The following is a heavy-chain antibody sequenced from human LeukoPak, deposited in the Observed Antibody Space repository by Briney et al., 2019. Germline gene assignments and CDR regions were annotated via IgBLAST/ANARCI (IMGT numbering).Heavy chain of an antibody. V-gene: IGHV3-11*01. CDR3: AGHARGSYLVY. CDR1: GFTFSDHY. Sequence: GGSLRLSCAASGFTFSDHYMDWVRQAPGKGLEWVSLISSTSPRAISYGDSVKGRFTTSRDDAKDSLFLQMNNLRVEDTAMYYCAGHARGSYLVYWGQGILVTVSA. J-gene: IGHJ4*02. D-gene: IGHD6-6*01. CDR2: ISSTSPRAI.